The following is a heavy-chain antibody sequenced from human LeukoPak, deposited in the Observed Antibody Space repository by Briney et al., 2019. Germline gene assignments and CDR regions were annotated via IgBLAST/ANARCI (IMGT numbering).Heavy chain of an antibody. CDR1: GFTFSSYA. CDR2: ISGSGGST. Sequence: GGSLRLSCAASGFTFSSYAMSWVRQAPGKGLEWVSAISGSGGSTYYADSVKGRFTISRDNSKNTLYLQMNSLRAEDTAVYYCASSSSHYYYYYMDVWSKGTTVTVSS. CDR3: ASSSSHYYYYYMDV. V-gene: IGHV3-23*01. J-gene: IGHJ6*03.